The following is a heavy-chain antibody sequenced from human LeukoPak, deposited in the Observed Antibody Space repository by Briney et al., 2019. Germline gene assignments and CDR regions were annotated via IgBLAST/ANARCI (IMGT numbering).Heavy chain of an antibody. CDR3: ARSKVGQLDYYYYYMDV. CDR2: IIPIFGTA. J-gene: IGHJ6*03. Sequence: GASVKVSCKASGGTFSSYAISWVRQAPGQGLEWMGGIIPIFGTANYAQKFQGRVTITTDESTSTAYMELSSLRSEDTAVYYCARSKVGQLDYYYYYMDVWGKGTTVTVSS. D-gene: IGHD6-13*01. V-gene: IGHV1-69*05. CDR1: GGTFSSYA.